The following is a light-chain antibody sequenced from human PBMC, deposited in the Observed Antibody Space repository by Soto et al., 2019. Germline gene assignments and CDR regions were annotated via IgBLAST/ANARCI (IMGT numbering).Light chain of an antibody. J-gene: IGKJ2*01. CDR1: QNINSW. CDR3: QQYNSDPT. V-gene: IGKV1-5*03. Sequence: DIQMTQSPSTLSASVGDRVTITCRASQNINSWLAWYQQKPGKAPKLLISKASTLEGGVPLRVGGSGSGTEFSLTISSLQPDDFASYYCQQYNSDPTFGQGTKVQIK. CDR2: KAS.